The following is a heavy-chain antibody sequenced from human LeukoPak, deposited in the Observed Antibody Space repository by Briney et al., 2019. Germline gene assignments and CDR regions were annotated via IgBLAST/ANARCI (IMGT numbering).Heavy chain of an antibody. CDR1: GGSFSGYH. V-gene: IGHV4-34*01. D-gene: IGHD5-24*01. CDR3: ARMGRDGYNYGGY. CDR2: INHSGST. J-gene: IGHJ4*02. Sequence: PSETLSLTCAVYGGSFSGYHWSWIRQPPGKGLEWIGEINHSGSTNYNPSLKSRVTISVDTSKNQFSLKLSSVTAADTAVYYCARMGRDGYNYGGYWGQGTLVTVSS.